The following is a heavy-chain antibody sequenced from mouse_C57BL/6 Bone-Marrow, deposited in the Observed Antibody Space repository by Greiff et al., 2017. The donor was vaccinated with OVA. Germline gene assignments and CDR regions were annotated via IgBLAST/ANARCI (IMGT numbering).Heavy chain of an antibody. D-gene: IGHD2-4*01. CDR2: ITSDGGST. CDR1: EYEFPSHD. V-gene: IGHV5-2*01. CDR3: ARRNDYDDWGYFDV. Sequence: EVQVVESGGGLVQPGESLKLSCESNEYEFPSHDMSWVRKTPEKRLELVAAITSDGGSTYYPDTMERRFIISRDNTKKTLYLQMSSLRSEDTALYYCARRNDYDDWGYFDVWGTGTTVTVSS. J-gene: IGHJ1*03.